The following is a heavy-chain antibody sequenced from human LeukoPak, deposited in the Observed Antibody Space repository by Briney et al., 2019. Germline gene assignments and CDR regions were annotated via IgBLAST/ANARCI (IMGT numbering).Heavy chain of an antibody. V-gene: IGHV3-48*04. CDR3: ASHYGDYGWFDP. Sequence: GGSLRLSCAASGFTFGSYAMSWVRQAPGKGLEWVSYISSSGSTIYYADSVKGRFTISRDNAKNSLYLQMNSLRAEDTAVYYCASHYGDYGWFDPWGQGTLVTVSS. CDR2: ISSSGSTI. CDR1: GFTFGSYA. D-gene: IGHD4-17*01. J-gene: IGHJ5*02.